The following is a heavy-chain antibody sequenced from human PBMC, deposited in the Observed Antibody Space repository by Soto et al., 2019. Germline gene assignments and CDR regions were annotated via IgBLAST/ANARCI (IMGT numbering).Heavy chain of an antibody. CDR2: INAGNGNT. Sequence: QVHLVQAGAEVRKPGASVQVSCKASGYNFSSHDIHWVRQAPGQGLEWMGWINAGNGNTRYSQKFQDRITITRDASASTAYMELSSLRSEDTAIYYCARDSFSCGGRYCYHYSFYMDVWGKGTTVTVSS. J-gene: IGHJ6*03. CDR3: ARDSFSCGGRYCYHYSFYMDV. CDR1: GYNFSSHD. D-gene: IGHD2-21*01. V-gene: IGHV1-3*01.